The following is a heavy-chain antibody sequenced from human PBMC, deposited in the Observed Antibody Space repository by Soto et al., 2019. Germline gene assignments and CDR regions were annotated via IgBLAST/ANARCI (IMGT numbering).Heavy chain of an antibody. CDR3: ARGAMVRPFDY. Sequence: VGSLRLSCAASGFTFSSYSMNWVRQAPGKGLEWVSSISSSSSYIYYADSVKGRFTISRDNAKNSLYLQMNSLRAEDTAVYYCARGAMVRPFDYWGQGTLVTVSS. J-gene: IGHJ4*02. CDR1: GFTFSSYS. D-gene: IGHD5-18*01. V-gene: IGHV3-21*01. CDR2: ISSSSSYI.